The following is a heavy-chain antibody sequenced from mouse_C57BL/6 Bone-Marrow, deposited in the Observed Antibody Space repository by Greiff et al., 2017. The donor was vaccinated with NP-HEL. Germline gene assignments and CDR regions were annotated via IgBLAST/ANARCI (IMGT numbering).Heavy chain of an antibody. CDR2: INYDGSST. J-gene: IGHJ2*01. CDR1: GFTFSDYY. CDR3: ARQLRLRWVDY. D-gene: IGHD3-2*02. V-gene: IGHV5-16*01. Sequence: EVKVVESEGGLVQPGSSMKLSCTASGFTFSDYYMAWVRQVPEKGLEWVANINYDGSSTYYLDSLKSRFIISRDNAKNILYLQMSSLKSEDTATYYCARQLRLRWVDYWGQGTTLTVSS.